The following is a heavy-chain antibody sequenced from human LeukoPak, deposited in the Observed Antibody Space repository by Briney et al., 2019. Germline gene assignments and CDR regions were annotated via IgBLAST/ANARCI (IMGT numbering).Heavy chain of an antibody. Sequence: ASVKVSCKASGGTFSSYAISWVRQAPGQGLEWMGWINPNSGGTNYAQKFQGRVTMTRDTSISTAYMELSRLRSDDTAVYYRARDRWSSFDYWGQGTLVTVSS. J-gene: IGHJ4*02. D-gene: IGHD6-19*01. V-gene: IGHV1-2*02. CDR3: ARDRWSSFDY. CDR1: GGTFSSYA. CDR2: INPNSGGT.